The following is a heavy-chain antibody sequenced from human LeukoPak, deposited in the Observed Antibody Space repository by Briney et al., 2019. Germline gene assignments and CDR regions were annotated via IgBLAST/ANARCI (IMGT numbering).Heavy chain of an antibody. CDR2: ISASGGST. CDR1: GFTFSSSG. CDR3: AKRAPYYFDF. Sequence: GGSLRPSRAASGFTFSSSGMSWVRQAPGEGLEWVSSISASGGSTYYADSVKGRFTISRDNAQNTLYLQMHSLRAEDTALYYCAKRAPYYFDFWGQGTLVTVSS. J-gene: IGHJ4*02. V-gene: IGHV3-23*01.